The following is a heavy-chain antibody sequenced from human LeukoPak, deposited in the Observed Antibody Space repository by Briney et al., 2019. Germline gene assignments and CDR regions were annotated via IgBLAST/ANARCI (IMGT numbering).Heavy chain of an antibody. CDR1: GYTFTGYY. CDR2: INPNSGGT. J-gene: IGHJ4*02. CDR3: ARGRYYYDSSGYRSSHDY. Sequence: ASVKVSCKASGYTFTGYYMHWVRQAPGQGLEGMGWINPNSGGTNYAQKFQGRVTMTKDTSISTAYMELSRLRSDDTAVYYCARGRYYYDSSGYRSSHDYWGQGTLVPVSS. V-gene: IGHV1-2*02. D-gene: IGHD3-22*01.